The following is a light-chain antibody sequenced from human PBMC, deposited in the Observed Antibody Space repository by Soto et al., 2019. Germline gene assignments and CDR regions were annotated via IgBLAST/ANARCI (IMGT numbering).Light chain of an antibody. V-gene: IGKV4-1*01. J-gene: IGKJ1*01. CDR2: WAS. Sequence: DIVMTQSPDSLAVSLGERATINCKSSQGVLYSSNNKNYLAWYQQKPGQPPKLLIYWASTRESGVPDRFSGSGSGTDFTLTISSLQAEDVAVYYCQQYNNWPRTFGQGTKVDIK. CDR1: QGVLYSSNNKNY. CDR3: QQYNNWPRT.